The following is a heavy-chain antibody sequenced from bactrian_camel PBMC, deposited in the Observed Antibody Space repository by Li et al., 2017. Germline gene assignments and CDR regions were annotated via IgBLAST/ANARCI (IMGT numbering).Heavy chain of an antibody. CDR1: QLPPTMNS. Sequence: VQLVESGGGSVQVGGSLRLSCKASQLPPTMNSLGWFRQVPGKEREGVALLWSNDGASIYADSVNGRFTISQDSAKRIMYLRMTNLKPEDTAMYYCAAGIRMVACPLRVPGPFGFWGQGTQVTVS. V-gene: IGHV3S66*01. CDR3: AAGIRMVACPLRVPGPFGF. CDR2: LWSNDGAS. J-gene: IGHJ6*01.